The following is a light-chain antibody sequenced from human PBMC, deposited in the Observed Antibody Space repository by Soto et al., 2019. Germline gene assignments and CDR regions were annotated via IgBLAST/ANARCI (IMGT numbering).Light chain of an antibody. J-gene: IGLJ3*02. CDR3: CSYAGSTTWV. Sequence: QSALTQPASVSGSPGQSITISCTGTSSDVGYYDFVSWYQQHPGKAPRLMIDEDTKRPSGVSSRFSGSKSGNTASLTISGLQAEDEADYYCCSYAGSTTWVFGGGTKLTVL. V-gene: IGLV2-23*01. CDR1: SSDVGYYDF. CDR2: EDT.